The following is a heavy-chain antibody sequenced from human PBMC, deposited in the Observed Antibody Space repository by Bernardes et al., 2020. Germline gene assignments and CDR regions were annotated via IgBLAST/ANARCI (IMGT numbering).Heavy chain of an antibody. CDR1: GYTFTSYG. D-gene: IGHD1-26*01. J-gene: IGHJ4*02. CDR2: ISAYNGNT. V-gene: IGHV1-18*01. CDR3: ARDRWELLLPYYFDY. Sequence: ASVKVSCKASGYTFTSYGISWVRQAPGQGLEWMGWISAYNGNTNYAQKLQGRVTMTTDTSTSTAYMELRSLRSDDTAVYYCARDRWELLLPYYFDYWGQGTLVTISS.